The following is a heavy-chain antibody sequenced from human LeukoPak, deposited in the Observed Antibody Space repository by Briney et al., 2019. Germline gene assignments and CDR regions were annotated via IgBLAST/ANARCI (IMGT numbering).Heavy chain of an antibody. Sequence: PSETLSLTCTVSGSPVSSTTYYWGWIRQPPGKGLEWVANVFYSGSTYYNPSLKSRVTISVDTSKNQFSLKLSSVTAADTAVYYCARHVEGIAARMGGLDYWGQGTLVTVSS. CDR1: GSPVSSTTYY. V-gene: IGHV4-39*01. CDR2: VFYSGST. CDR3: ARHVEGIAARMGGLDY. D-gene: IGHD6-6*01. J-gene: IGHJ4*02.